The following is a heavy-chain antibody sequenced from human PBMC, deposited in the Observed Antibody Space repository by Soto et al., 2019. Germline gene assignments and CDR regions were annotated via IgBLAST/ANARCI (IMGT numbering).Heavy chain of an antibody. V-gene: IGHV1-69*01. CDR3: ACQSPRYNWCDP. D-gene: IGHD4-17*01. J-gene: IGHJ5*02. CDR2: IIPIFGTA. CDR1: GGTFSSYA. Sequence: QVQLVQSGAEAKKPGSSVKVSCKASGGTFSSYAISWVRQAPGQGLVWMGGIIPIFGTANYAQKFQGRVTITADESTSTAYMELSSLRSEDTAVYYCACQSPRYNWCDPWGQGTLVTVSS.